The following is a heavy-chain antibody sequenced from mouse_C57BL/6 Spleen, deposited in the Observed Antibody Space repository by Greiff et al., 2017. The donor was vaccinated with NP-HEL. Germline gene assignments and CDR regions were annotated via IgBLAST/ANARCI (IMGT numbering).Heavy chain of an antibody. J-gene: IGHJ2*01. Sequence: VQLQESGAELVKPGASVKISCKASGSAFSSSWRNWVKQRPGKGLEWIGQIYPGDGDTNYNGKFKGKATLTADKSSSTAYMQLSSLTSEDSAVYFCARRDYETDYFDYWGQGTTLTVSS. CDR2: IYPGDGDT. CDR3: ARRDYETDYFDY. D-gene: IGHD2-4*01. V-gene: IGHV1-80*01. CDR1: GSAFSSSW.